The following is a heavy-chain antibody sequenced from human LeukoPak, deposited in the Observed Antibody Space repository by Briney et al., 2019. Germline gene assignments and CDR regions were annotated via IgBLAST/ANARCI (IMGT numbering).Heavy chain of an antibody. Sequence: ASVKVSCKASGYTFTSYAMNWVRQAPGQGLEWMGWINTNTGNPTYAQGFTGRFVFCLDTSVSTAYLQISSLKAEDTAVYYCARDPPGSMVRGVITGSKGDYWGQGTLVTVSS. D-gene: IGHD3-10*01. J-gene: IGHJ4*02. CDR1: GYTFTSYA. V-gene: IGHV7-4-1*02. CDR3: ARDPPGSMVRGVITGSKGDY. CDR2: INTNTGNP.